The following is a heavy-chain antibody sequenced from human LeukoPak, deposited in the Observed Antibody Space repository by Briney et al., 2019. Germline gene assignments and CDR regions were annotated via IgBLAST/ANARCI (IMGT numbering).Heavy chain of an antibody. J-gene: IGHJ5*02. CDR3: ATYGSGSRDWFDP. D-gene: IGHD1-26*01. CDR2: FDPEDGET. CDR1: GYTLTELS. Sequence: ASVTVSCKVSGYTLTELSIHWVRQAPGKGLEWMGGFDPEDGETIYAQKFQGRVTMTEDTSTDTAYMELSSLRSEDTAVYYCATYGSGSRDWFDPWGQGTLVTVSS. V-gene: IGHV1-24*01.